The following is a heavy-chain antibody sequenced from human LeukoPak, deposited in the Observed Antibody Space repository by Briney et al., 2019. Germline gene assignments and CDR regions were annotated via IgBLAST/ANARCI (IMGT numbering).Heavy chain of an antibody. J-gene: IGHJ3*02. CDR2: INSDGRTT. CDR3: GGPRTCSGSNVLDM. CDR1: GFAFSTYW. V-gene: IGHV3-74*01. Sequence: GGSLRLSCSAAGFAFSTYWMHWVRQVPGKGLVWVSRINSDGRTTGYADSVKGRFTISRDNAKNTLYLQMNSLRVEDTAVYYCGGPRTCSGSNVLDMWGQGTMVTVSS. D-gene: IGHD2-15*01.